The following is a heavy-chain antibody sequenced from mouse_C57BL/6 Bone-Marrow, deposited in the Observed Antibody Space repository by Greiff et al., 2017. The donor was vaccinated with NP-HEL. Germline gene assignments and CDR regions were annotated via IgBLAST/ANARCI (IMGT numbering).Heavy chain of an antibody. CDR2: IRNKANGYTT. Sequence: EVKLVESGGGLVQPGGSLSLSCAASGFTFTDYYMSWVRQPPGKALEWLGFIRNKANGYTTEYSASVKGRFTISRDNSQSILYLQMNALSAEDSATYYCASPQYYGSNYYAMDYWGQGTSVTVSS. CDR1: GFTFTDYY. D-gene: IGHD1-1*01. V-gene: IGHV7-3*01. CDR3: ASPQYYGSNYYAMDY. J-gene: IGHJ4*01.